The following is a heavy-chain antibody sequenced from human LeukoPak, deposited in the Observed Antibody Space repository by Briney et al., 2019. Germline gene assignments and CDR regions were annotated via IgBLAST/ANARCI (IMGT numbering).Heavy chain of an antibody. CDR2: IYPGDSET. CDR3: SRGLYASGWFIDY. V-gene: IGHV5-51*01. J-gene: IGHJ4*02. D-gene: IGHD6-19*01. Sequence: GESLKISCKASGYRFPTYWISWVRQMPGKGLEWMGIIYPGDSETRYSPSFQGQVTISADKSISTLYLQCNSLKVSDTAMYYCSRGLYASGWFIDYWGQGTLVTVSS. CDR1: GYRFPTYW.